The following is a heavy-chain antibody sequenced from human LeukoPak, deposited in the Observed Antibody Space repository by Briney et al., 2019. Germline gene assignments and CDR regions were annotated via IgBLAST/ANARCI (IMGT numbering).Heavy chain of an antibody. V-gene: IGHV3-7*01. Sequence: GGSLRLSCAASGFTSGTYWMSWVRQAPGKGLEWVANIKQDGSEKYYVDSVRGRFTISRDNAKNSLYLQMNSLRAEDTAVYYCARDDYWGQGTLVTVSS. CDR2: IKQDGSEK. CDR3: ARDDY. J-gene: IGHJ4*02. CDR1: GFTSGTYW.